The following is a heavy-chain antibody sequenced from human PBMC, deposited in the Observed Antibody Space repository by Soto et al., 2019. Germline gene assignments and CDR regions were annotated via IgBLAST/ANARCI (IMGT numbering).Heavy chain of an antibody. Sequence: QVQLVESGGGVVQPGRSLRLSCAASGFTFSSYGMHWVRQAPGKGLEWVAVIWYDGSNKYYADSVKGRFTISRDNSKNTLYLQMNSLRAEDTAVYYCARVDFYSYGFGGFDYWGQGTLVTVSS. CDR1: GFTFSSYG. CDR3: ARVDFYSYGFGGFDY. D-gene: IGHD5-18*01. CDR2: IWYDGSNK. J-gene: IGHJ4*02. V-gene: IGHV3-33*01.